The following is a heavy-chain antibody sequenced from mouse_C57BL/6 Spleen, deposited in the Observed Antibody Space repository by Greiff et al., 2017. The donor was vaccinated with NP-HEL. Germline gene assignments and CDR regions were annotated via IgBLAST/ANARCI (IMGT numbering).Heavy chain of an antibody. J-gene: IGHJ3*01. D-gene: IGHD1-1*01. Sequence: QVQLQQPGAELVKPGASVKLSCKASGYTFTSYWMHWVKQRPGQGLEWIGMIHPNSGSTNYNEKFKSKATLTVDKSSSTAYMQLSSLTSEDSAVYYCARVQEYYGSSYVWFAYWGQGTLVTVSA. CDR3: ARVQEYYGSSYVWFAY. V-gene: IGHV1-64*01. CDR1: GYTFTSYW. CDR2: IHPNSGST.